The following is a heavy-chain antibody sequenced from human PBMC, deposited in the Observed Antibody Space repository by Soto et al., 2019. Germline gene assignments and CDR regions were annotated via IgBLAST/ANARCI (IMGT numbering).Heavy chain of an antibody. J-gene: IGHJ4*02. Sequence: PSETLSLTCTVSGDSISSYYWSWIRQPPGKVLECIGYIYYSGSTNYNPSLKSRVTISVDTSKNQFSLKLSSVTAADTAVYYCARAPRGNYGYPSYFDYWGQGTLVTVSS. D-gene: IGHD3-10*01. CDR2: IYYSGST. CDR1: GDSISSYY. CDR3: ARAPRGNYGYPSYFDY. V-gene: IGHV4-59*01.